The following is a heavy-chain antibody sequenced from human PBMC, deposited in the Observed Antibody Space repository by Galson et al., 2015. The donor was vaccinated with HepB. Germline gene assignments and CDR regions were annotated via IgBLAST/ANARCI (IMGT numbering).Heavy chain of an antibody. CDR2: ISGSGGST. CDR1: GFRFSSYA. V-gene: IGHV3-23*01. J-gene: IGHJ4*02. Sequence: SLRLSCATSGFRFSSYAMTWVRQAPGKGLECVSTISGSGGSTYYADSVKGRFTISRDNSENTVYLQMNSLRAEDTAVYYCAKSRTGYFFDYWGQGTLDTVSS. D-gene: IGHD1-14*01. CDR3: AKSRTGYFFDY.